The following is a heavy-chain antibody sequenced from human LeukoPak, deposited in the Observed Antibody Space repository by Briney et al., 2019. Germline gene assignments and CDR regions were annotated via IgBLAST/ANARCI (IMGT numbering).Heavy chain of an antibody. D-gene: IGHD2-2*02. V-gene: IGHV1-46*01. J-gene: IGHJ6*03. CDR1: GYTFTSYY. Sequence: ASVKVSCKSSGYTFTSYYMHWVRQAPGEGLEWMGIINPSGGSTSYAQKFQGRVTMTRDMSTSTVYMELSSLRSEDTAVYYCARVAAEVVGVPGAIGFGWLRRDYYYMDVWGKGTTVTVSS. CDR2: INPSGGST. CDR3: ARVAAEVVGVPGAIGFGWLRRDYYYMDV.